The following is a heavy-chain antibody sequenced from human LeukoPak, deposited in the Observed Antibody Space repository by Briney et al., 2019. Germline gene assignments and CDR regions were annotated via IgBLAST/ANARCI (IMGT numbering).Heavy chain of an antibody. D-gene: IGHD3-9*01. CDR3: ANGDILTGYPIENPSSS. CDR2: VSGSGDAT. J-gene: IGHJ4*02. V-gene: IGHV3-23*01. Sequence: GGSLRLSCEVSGFTSGTYGLTYGLTWVRQAPGKGLEWVSSVSGSGDATYIADSVKGRFTISRDNSKNTLYLQMNSLRAEDTAVYYCANGDILTGYPIENPSSSWGQGTLVTVSS. CDR1: GFTSGTYG.